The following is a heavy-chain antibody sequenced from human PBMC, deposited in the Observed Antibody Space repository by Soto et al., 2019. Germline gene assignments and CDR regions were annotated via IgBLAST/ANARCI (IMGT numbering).Heavy chain of an antibody. J-gene: IGHJ6*02. V-gene: IGHV1-18*01. CDR2: INAYNGNT. CDR1: GYTFTSYG. Sequence: GASVKVSCKASGYTFTSYGISWVRQAPGQGLEWMGWINAYNGNTNYAQNFQGRVTITADESTSTAYMELSSLRSDDTAVYFCARDKDRPQLGGNYYYILDVWGQGTAVTVSS. CDR3: ARDKDRPQLGGNYYYILDV. D-gene: IGHD3-3*02.